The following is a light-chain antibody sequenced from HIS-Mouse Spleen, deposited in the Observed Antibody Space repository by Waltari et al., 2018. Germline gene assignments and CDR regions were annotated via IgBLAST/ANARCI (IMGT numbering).Light chain of an antibody. CDR1: SSNIGSNY. V-gene: IGLV1-47*01. J-gene: IGLJ3*02. CDR3: AAWDDSLSGPWV. Sequence: QSVLTQPPSASGTPRQRVTISCSGSSSNIGSNYVYWYQQLPGTAPKPLIYRNNPRPSGFPDRFSGSKSGTSASLAISGLRSEDEADYYCAAWDDSLSGPWVFGGGTKLTVL. CDR2: RNN.